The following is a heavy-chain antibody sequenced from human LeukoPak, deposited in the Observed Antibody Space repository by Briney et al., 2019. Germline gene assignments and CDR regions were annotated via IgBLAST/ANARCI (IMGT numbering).Heavy chain of an antibody. CDR1: GGSISSYY. CDR2: ITTGGST. Sequence: PSEPLSLTCTVSGGSISSYYWSWIRQPTGKGLEWIGRITTGGSTNHTPSLKSRVTMSVDTSTNQFSLKLSSVTAADTAVYYCARDRLAVAGTHFLYFDYWGQGTLVTVSS. D-gene: IGHD6-19*01. J-gene: IGHJ4*02. V-gene: IGHV4-4*07. CDR3: ARDRLAVAGTHFLYFDY.